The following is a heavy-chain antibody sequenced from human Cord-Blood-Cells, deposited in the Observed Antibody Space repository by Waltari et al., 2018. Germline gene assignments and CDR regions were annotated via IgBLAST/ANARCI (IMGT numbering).Heavy chain of an antibody. CDR2: INPIFGTA. J-gene: IGHJ3*02. Sequence: QVQLVQSGAEVKKPGSSVKVSCKASGGPFSSPAIRWVRPTPGQGLEWMGGINPIFGTANYAQKFQGRVTITADESTSTAYMELSSLRSEDTAVYYCAREAGSWYNWNDDDAFDIWGQGTMVTVSS. CDR3: AREAGSWYNWNDDDAFDI. CDR1: GGPFSSPA. D-gene: IGHD1-20*01. V-gene: IGHV1-69*01.